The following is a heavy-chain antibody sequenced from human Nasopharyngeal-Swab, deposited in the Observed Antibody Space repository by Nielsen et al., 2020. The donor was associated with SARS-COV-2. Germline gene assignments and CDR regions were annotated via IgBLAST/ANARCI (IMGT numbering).Heavy chain of an antibody. V-gene: IGHV1-18*01. Sequence: ASVKVSCKASGYTFTSYGISWVRQAPGQGLEWMGWISAYNGNTNYAQKLQGRVTMTTDTSTSTAYMELRSLGSDDTAVYYCARSEATVVTTYYYYGMDVWGQGTTVTVSS. CDR3: ARSEATVVTTYYYYGMDV. CDR1: GYTFTSYG. J-gene: IGHJ6*02. D-gene: IGHD4-23*01. CDR2: ISAYNGNT.